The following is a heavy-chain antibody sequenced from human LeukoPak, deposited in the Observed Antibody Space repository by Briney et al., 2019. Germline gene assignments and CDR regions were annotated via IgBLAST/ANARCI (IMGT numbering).Heavy chain of an antibody. CDR1: GFTFSSYS. D-gene: IGHD3-16*01. V-gene: IGHV3-23*01. J-gene: IGHJ4*02. CDR2: ISGSGGST. CDR3: AKGGGGVLAS. Sequence: GGSLRLSCAASGFTFSSYSMSWVRQAPGKGLEWVSSISGSGGSTYCADSVKGRFTISRDNSRNTLFLQMNSLKADDTAVYYCAKGGGGVLASWGQGTLVTVSS.